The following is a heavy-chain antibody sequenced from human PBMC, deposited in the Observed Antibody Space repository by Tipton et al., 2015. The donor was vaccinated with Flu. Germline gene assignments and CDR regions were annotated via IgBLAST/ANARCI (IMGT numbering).Heavy chain of an antibody. V-gene: IGHV4-38-2*02. CDR1: GYSISSGYY. CDR2: IYHSGST. CDR3: ARGPEQWLVNPHYFYY. J-gene: IGHJ4*02. Sequence: TLSLTCTVSGYSISSGYYWGWIRQPPGKGLEWIGSIYHSGSTYYNPSLKSRVTISVDTSKNQFSLKLSSVTAADTAVYYCARGPEQWLVNPHYFYYWGQGTLVTVSS. D-gene: IGHD6-19*01.